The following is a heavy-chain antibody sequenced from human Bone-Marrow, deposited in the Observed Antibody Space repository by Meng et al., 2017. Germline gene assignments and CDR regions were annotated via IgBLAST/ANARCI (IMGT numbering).Heavy chain of an antibody. Sequence: GESLKISCAASGFTFSSYEMNWVRQAPGKGLEWVSYIGGSGGSIFYADSVKGRFTISRDNTKNSLFLQMNSLRAEDTAVYYCARSNVGDTMIVVVIGKAAFDIWGQGTMVTVSS. J-gene: IGHJ3*02. CDR2: IGGSGGSI. V-gene: IGHV3-48*03. D-gene: IGHD3-22*01. CDR3: ARSNVGDTMIVVVIGKAAFDI. CDR1: GFTFSSYE.